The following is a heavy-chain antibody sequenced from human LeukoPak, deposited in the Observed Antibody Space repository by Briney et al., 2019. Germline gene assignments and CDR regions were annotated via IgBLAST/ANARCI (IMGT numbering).Heavy chain of an antibody. V-gene: IGHV3-33*01. CDR2: IWYDGSNK. Sequence: GGSLRLSCAASGFTFSSYGMHWVRQAPGKGLEWVAVIWYDGSNKYYADSVKGRFTISRDNSKNTLHPQMNSLRAEDTAVYYCARDPGTRGTLDYWGQGTLVTVSS. CDR1: GFTFSSYG. J-gene: IGHJ4*02. CDR3: ARDPGTRGTLDY. D-gene: IGHD1-7*01.